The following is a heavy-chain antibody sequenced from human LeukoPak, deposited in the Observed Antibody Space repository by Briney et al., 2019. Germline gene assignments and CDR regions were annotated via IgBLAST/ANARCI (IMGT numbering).Heavy chain of an antibody. D-gene: IGHD2-21*02. CDR1: GGSISSSSYY. CDR3: ARPAGRAYCGGDCVRHWFDP. Sequence: RSSETLSLTCTVSGGSISSSSYYWRWIRQPPGKGLEWIGSIYYSGSTYYNPSLKSRVTISVDTSKNQFSLKLSSVTAADTAVYDCARPAGRAYCGGDCVRHWFDPWGQGTLVTVSS. J-gene: IGHJ5*02. V-gene: IGHV4-39*01. CDR2: IYYSGST.